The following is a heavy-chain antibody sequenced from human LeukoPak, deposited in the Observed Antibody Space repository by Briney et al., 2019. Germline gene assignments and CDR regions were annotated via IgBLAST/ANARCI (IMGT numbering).Heavy chain of an antibody. V-gene: IGHV3-74*01. CDR1: GFTFSNYW. CDR2: ITGDGSST. J-gene: IGHJ4*02. CDR3: AREVRGGPTGSFDY. D-gene: IGHD1-1*01. Sequence: GGSLRLSCAASGFTFSNYWMHWVRQAPGKGLVWVSWITGDGSSTRYADSAKGRFTISRDNAKNSLYLQMNSLRAEDTAVYYCAREVRGGPTGSFDYWGQGTLVTVSS.